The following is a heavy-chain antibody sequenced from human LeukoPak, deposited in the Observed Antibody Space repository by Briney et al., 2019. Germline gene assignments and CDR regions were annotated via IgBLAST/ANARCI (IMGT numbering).Heavy chain of an antibody. CDR3: ARDTRTFDY. Sequence: GGSLRLSCAASGFTFSSYAMHWVRQAPGKGLEWVANIKQDGSEKYYVDSVKGRFTISRDNAKNSLFLQMNSLRAEDTAVYYCARDTRTFDYWGQGTLVTVSS. D-gene: IGHD1-26*01. J-gene: IGHJ4*02. CDR1: GFTFSSYA. CDR2: IKQDGSEK. V-gene: IGHV3-7*01.